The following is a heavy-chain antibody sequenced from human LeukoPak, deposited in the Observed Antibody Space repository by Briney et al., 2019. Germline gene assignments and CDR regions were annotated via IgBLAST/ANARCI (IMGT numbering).Heavy chain of an antibody. CDR2: ISSSSSYI. V-gene: IGHV3-21*04. J-gene: IGHJ3*02. D-gene: IGHD6-19*01. CDR3: AKPLYSSGWYQGGAFDI. Sequence: GGSLRLSCAASGFTFSSYSMNWVRQAPGKGLEWVSSISSSSSYIYYADSVKGRFTISRDNSKNTLYLQMNSLRAEDTAVYYCAKPLYSSGWYQGGAFDIWGQGTMVTVSS. CDR1: GFTFSSYS.